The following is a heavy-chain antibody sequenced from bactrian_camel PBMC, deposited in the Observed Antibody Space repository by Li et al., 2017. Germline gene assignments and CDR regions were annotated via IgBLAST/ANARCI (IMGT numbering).Heavy chain of an antibody. CDR1: GYTFNTY. J-gene: IGHJ6*01. D-gene: IGHD6*01. Sequence: HVQLVESGGGSALAGGSVRLSCAASGYTFNTYSWFRQAPGQEREGVAAIDSDGIASYADSVKGRFTVSRDNANNTVNLMMNSLKPEDTATYYCAADCRWVHDGSRYLPSKTDFGYRGQGTQVTVS. V-gene: IGHV3S53*01. CDR3: AADCRWVHDGSRYLPSKTDFGY. CDR2: IDSDGIA.